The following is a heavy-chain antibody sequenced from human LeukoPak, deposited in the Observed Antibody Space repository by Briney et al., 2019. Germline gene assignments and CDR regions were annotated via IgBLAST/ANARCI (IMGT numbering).Heavy chain of an antibody. CDR1: GFTFSSHW. CDR2: IKQDGSEE. J-gene: IGHJ4*02. D-gene: IGHD1-14*01. Sequence: GGSLRLSCAASGFTFSSHWMSWVRQAPGKGLEWVANIKQDGSEEYFVDPVKGRFTISRDNAKNSLYLQMNSLRAEDTAVYYCARDRNLDNWGQGTLVTVSS. V-gene: IGHV3-7*01. CDR3: ARDRNLDN.